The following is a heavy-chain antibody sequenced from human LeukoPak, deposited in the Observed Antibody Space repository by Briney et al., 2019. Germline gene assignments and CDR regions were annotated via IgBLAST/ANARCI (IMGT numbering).Heavy chain of an antibody. CDR2: ISWNSGSI. J-gene: IGHJ3*02. CDR1: GFTFDDYA. CDR3: AKDGVAYYENYYDTQTGAFDI. Sequence: GGSLRLSCAASGFTFDDYAMHWVRQAPGKGLEWVSGISWNSGSIGYADSVKGRFTISRDNAKNSLYLQMNSLRAEDMALYYCAKDGVAYYENYYDTQTGAFDIWGQGTMVTVSS. D-gene: IGHD3-22*01. V-gene: IGHV3-9*03.